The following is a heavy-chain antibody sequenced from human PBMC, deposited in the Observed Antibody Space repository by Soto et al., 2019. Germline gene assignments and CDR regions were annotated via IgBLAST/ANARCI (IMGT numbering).Heavy chain of an antibody. V-gene: IGHV4-39*01. D-gene: IGHD3-9*01. J-gene: IGHJ5*02. CDR1: GGSIAGSTYY. CDR2: VDYGGIT. CDR3: VGHRVSDMLTGAFDP. Sequence: LQESGPRLLKPSETLSLTCSVSGGSIAGSTYYWGWLRQSAGKGLEWIGSVDYGGITYYNPSLKSRLTISVESSTTQFSLRLTSLTAADTSLYYFVGHRVSDMLTGAFDPWGNGVLVSVSS.